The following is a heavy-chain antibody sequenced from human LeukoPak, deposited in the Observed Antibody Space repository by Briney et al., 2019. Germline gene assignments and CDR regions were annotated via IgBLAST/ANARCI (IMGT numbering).Heavy chain of an antibody. J-gene: IGHJ4*02. D-gene: IGHD3-22*01. CDR1: GFTFYDYA. CDR3: AKDKASSGYYTSLDY. V-gene: IGHV3-9*01. Sequence: SLRLSCAASGFTFYDYAMHGARQAPGKGLEWVSGISWNSGSIGYADSVKGRFTISRDNAKNSLYLQMNSLRAEDTAFYYCAKDKASSGYYTSLDYWGQGTLVTVSS. CDR2: ISWNSGSI.